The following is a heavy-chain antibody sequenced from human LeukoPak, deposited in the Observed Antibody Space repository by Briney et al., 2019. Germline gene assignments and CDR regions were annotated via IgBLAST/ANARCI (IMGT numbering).Heavy chain of an antibody. D-gene: IGHD2-2*01. V-gene: IGHV3-21*01. Sequence: PGGSLRLPCAASGFTFSSYSMNWVRQAPGKGLEWVSSISSSSSYIYYADSVKGRFTISRDNAKNSLYLQMNSLRAEDTAVYYCARGHCSSTSCYGIDYWGQGTLVTVSS. CDR2: ISSSSSYI. J-gene: IGHJ4*02. CDR3: ARGHCSSTSCYGIDY. CDR1: GFTFSSYS.